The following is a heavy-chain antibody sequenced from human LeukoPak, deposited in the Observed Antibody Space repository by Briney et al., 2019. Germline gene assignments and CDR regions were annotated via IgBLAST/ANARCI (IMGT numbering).Heavy chain of an antibody. Sequence: SVKVSCKASGGTFSSYAISWVRQAPGQGLEWMGRIIPIFGTANYAQKFQGRGTITADESTSTAYMELSSLRSEDTAVYYCAGGNTYYDFWSGYDNWFDPWGQGTLVTVSS. CDR2: IIPIFGTA. D-gene: IGHD3-3*01. CDR3: AGGNTYYDFWSGYDNWFDP. J-gene: IGHJ5*02. V-gene: IGHV1-69*13. CDR1: GGTFSSYA.